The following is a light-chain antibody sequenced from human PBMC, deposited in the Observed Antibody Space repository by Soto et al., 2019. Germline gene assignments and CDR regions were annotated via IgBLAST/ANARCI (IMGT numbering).Light chain of an antibody. CDR3: HSRA. CDR1: QSISRS. CDR2: DAS. J-gene: IGKJ5*01. V-gene: IGKV1-5*01. Sequence: DIQMTQSPSSLSASVGDRVTITCRASQSISRSLNWYQHKPGRAPKLLIYDASTLESGVPSRFSGSGSETEFTLTISRLQPDDFATYFCHSRAFGQGTRLEIK.